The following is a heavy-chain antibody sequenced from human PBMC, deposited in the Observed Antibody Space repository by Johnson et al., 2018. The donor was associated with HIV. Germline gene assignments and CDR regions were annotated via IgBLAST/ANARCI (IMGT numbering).Heavy chain of an antibody. J-gene: IGHJ3*02. Sequence: QMQLVESGGGVVQPGRSLRLSCAASGFTFSSYAMHWVRQTPGKGLEWVALISDDGSKIYHADSVKGRFTISRDNSKNTLYLQMNSLRVEDTGMYYCARGPILEWLSGDGFDMWGQGTMVTVSS. D-gene: IGHD3-3*01. CDR1: GFTFSSYA. CDR3: ARGPILEWLSGDGFDM. V-gene: IGHV3-30*04. CDR2: ISDDGSKI.